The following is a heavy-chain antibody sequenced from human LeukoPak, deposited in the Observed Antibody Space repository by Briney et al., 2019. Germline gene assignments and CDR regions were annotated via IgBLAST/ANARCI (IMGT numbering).Heavy chain of an antibody. CDR3: AKAGAARFFDY. Sequence: GGSLRLSCAASGFTVSSNYMSWVRQAPGKGLEWVSAISGSGGSTYYADSVKGRFTISRDNSKNTLYLQMNSLRAEDTAVYYCAKAGAARFFDYWGQGTLVTVSS. CDR2: ISGSGGST. J-gene: IGHJ4*02. V-gene: IGHV3-23*01. CDR1: GFTVSSNY. D-gene: IGHD6-6*01.